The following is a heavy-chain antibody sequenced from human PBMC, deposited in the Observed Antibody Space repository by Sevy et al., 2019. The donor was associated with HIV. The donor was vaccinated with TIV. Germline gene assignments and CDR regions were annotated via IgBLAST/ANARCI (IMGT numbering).Heavy chain of an antibody. J-gene: IGHJ4*02. CDR1: GYTFTGYY. CDR2: INPNSGGT. V-gene: IGHV1-2*02. Sequence: ASVKVSCKASGYTFTGYYMHWVRQAPGQGLEWMGWINPNSGGTNYAQKFQGRVTMTRDTSISTAYMELSRLGSDDTAGYYCARDALLRGGYLDYWGQGTLVTVSS. D-gene: IGHD3-10*01. CDR3: ARDALLRGGYLDY.